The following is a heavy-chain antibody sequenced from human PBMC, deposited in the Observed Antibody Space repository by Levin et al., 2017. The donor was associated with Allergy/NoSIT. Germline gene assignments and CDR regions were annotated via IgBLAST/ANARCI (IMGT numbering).Heavy chain of an antibody. CDR3: ARESAMWYGDVKYLQD. CDR1: GFTFSEYY. Sequence: GGSLRLSCLGSGFTFSEYYMSWVRQAPGKGLELVSSISGSSGDTTYADSVQGRFTISRDNAKSSLYLQMNSLRVEDTAVYYCARESAMWYGDVKYLQDWGQGTLVTVSS. V-gene: IGHV3-11*05. J-gene: IGHJ1*01. CDR2: ISGSSGDT. D-gene: IGHD3-10*01.